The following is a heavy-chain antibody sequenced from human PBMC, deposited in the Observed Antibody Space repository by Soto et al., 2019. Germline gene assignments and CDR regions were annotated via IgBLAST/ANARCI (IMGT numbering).Heavy chain of an antibody. CDR2: IFPNGRDK. CDR3: ARDDEHGRNCDLAY. D-gene: IGHD1-26*01. Sequence: QVQLVQSGGGVVQPGRSLRLSCAASGFNFNTYFMHWVRQAPGKGLEWVAMIFPNGRDKEYADSVKGGFTISRDNSNNRIYLQMDSLRPEGTAVYYCARDDEHGRNCDLAYWGHGALVTVSS. V-gene: IGHV3-30*05. CDR1: GFNFNTYF. J-gene: IGHJ4*01.